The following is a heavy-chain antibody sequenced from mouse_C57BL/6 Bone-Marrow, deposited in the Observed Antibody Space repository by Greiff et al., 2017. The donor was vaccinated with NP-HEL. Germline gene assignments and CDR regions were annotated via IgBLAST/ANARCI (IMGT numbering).Heavy chain of an antibody. Sequence: QVHVKQPGTELVKPGASVKLSCKASGYTFTSYWMHWVKQRPGQGLEWIGNINPSNGGTNYNEKFKSKATLTVDKSSSTAYMQLSSLTSEDSAVYYCAREGGTGHYGVAYWGQGTLVTVSA. CDR1: GYTFTSYW. D-gene: IGHD1-1*01. J-gene: IGHJ3*01. CDR2: INPSNGGT. V-gene: IGHV1-53*01. CDR3: AREGGTGHYGVAY.